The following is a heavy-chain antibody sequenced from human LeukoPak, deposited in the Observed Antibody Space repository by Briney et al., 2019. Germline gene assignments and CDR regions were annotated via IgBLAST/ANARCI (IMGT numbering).Heavy chain of an antibody. J-gene: IGHJ6*02. Sequence: PGGSLRLSCAASGFTFSSYAMSWVRQAPGKGLEWVSAISGSGGSTYYADSVKGRFTISRDNAKNSLYLQMNSLRAEDTAVYYCARDDSEPGVYGMDVWGQGTTVTVSS. D-gene: IGHD1-14*01. V-gene: IGHV3-23*01. CDR1: GFTFSSYA. CDR3: ARDDSEPGVYGMDV. CDR2: ISGSGGST.